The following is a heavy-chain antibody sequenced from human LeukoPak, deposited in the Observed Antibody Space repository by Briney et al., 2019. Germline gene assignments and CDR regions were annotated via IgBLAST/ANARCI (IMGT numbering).Heavy chain of an antibody. CDR1: GFTFSSYR. J-gene: IGHJ4*02. V-gene: IGHV3-21*01. Sequence: GGSLRLSCAVSGFTFSSYRMSWVRQAPGKGLEWVSSISTSSSSKYYADSVKGRFTISRDNAKNSLDLQMNSLRAEGTAVYYCARWDDLFLIDFWGQGTLVTVSS. D-gene: IGHD3-9*01. CDR3: ARWDDLFLIDF. CDR2: ISTSSSSK.